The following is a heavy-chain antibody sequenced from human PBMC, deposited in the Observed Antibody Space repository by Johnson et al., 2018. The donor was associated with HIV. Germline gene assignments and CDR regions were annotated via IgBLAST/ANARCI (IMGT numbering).Heavy chain of an antibody. D-gene: IGHD1-26*01. CDR3: AKDRYSGSPYDAFDI. V-gene: IGHV3-9*01. CDR1: GFTVSSNY. CDR2: INWSSGSI. J-gene: IGHJ3*02. Sequence: VQLVESGGGLIQPGGSLRLSCAASGFTVSSNYMSWVRQAPGKGLEWVSGINWSSGSIGYADSVKGRFTISRDIAKNSLYLQMNSLRREDTALYYCAKDRYSGSPYDAFDIWGQGTMVTVSS.